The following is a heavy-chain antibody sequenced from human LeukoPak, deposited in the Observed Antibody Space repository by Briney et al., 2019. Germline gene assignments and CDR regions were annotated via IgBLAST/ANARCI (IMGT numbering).Heavy chain of an antibody. V-gene: IGHV1-2*02. J-gene: IGHJ4*02. Sequence: GASVKVSCKASGYTFTGYYMHWVRQAPGQGLEWMGWINPNSGGTNYAPKFQGRVTMPRDTSISTAYRELSRLRSDDTAVYYCARSEDFGLQIDYWGQGTLVAVSS. D-gene: IGHD3/OR15-3a*01. CDR3: ARSEDFGLQIDY. CDR1: GYTFTGYY. CDR2: INPNSGGT.